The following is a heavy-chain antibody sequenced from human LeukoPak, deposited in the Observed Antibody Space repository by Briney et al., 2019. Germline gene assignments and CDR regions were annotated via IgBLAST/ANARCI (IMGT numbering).Heavy chain of an antibody. D-gene: IGHD3-10*01. V-gene: IGHV4-59*01. CDR2: IYYSGNT. CDR3: ARSYGSGIYFDS. J-gene: IGHJ4*02. Sequence: PSETLSLTCTVSGCSISSYYWSWIRQPPGKGLEWIGYIYYSGNTNYIPSLMSRVTISVDTTKNQFPMKLRTVTPANTTVYYCARSYGSGIYFDSWGQGTLVTVSS. CDR1: GCSISSYY.